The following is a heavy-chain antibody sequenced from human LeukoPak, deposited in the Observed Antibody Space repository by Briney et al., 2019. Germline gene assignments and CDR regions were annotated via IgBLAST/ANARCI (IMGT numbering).Heavy chain of an antibody. CDR1: GGSISSYY. Sequence: SETLSLTCTVSGGSISSYYWSWIRQPAGKGLEWIGRIYTSGSTNYNPSLKSRVTMSVDTSKNQFSLKLSSVTAADTAVYYCARVEMATSEGFYFDLWGRGTLVTVSS. J-gene: IGHJ2*01. V-gene: IGHV4-4*07. CDR2: IYTSGST. CDR3: ARVEMATSEGFYFDL. D-gene: IGHD5-24*01.